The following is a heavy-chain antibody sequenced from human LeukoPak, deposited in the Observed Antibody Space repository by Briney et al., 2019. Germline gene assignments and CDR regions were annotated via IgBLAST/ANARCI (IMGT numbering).Heavy chain of an antibody. Sequence: SETLSLTCAVYGGSFSGYYWSWIRQPPGKGLEWIGEIKHSGSTNYNASLKSRVTISVDTSKNQFSLKLSSVTAADTAVYYCAREEDCSGGICYLGNAFDIWGQGTMVTVSS. J-gene: IGHJ3*02. CDR2: IKHSGST. CDR1: GGSFSGYY. D-gene: IGHD2-15*01. CDR3: AREEDCSGGICYLGNAFDI. V-gene: IGHV4-34*01.